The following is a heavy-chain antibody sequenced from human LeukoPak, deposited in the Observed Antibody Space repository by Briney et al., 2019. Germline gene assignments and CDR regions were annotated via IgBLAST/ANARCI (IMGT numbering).Heavy chain of an antibody. V-gene: IGHV3-15*01. D-gene: IGHD3-10*01. J-gene: IGHJ4*02. Sequence: GGSLRLSCAASGFTFTNAWMSWVRQAPGKGLEWVCRIKSKGDGETTDYAAPVKVSFTMSRDASKATLFLKMHSLETEDTAMYYCTTDLGLTMIRGVIVFWGQGTLVTVSS. CDR1: GFTFTNAW. CDR3: TTDLGLTMIRGVIVF. CDR2: IKSKGDGETT.